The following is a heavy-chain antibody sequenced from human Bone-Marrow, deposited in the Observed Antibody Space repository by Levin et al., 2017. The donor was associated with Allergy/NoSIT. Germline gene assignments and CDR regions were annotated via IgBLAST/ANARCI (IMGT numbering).Heavy chain of an antibody. CDR2: IYYSGTT. CDR1: GVSLYSGGDY. CDR3: VRAISLKNDFYYYIDV. Sequence: PSETLSLTCTVSGVSLYSGGDYWGWVRQHPGGGLEWIGYIYYSGTTYYNPSLKSRLTVSLDLSQSQFSLRLTSVTAADTAVYYCVRAISLKNDFYYYIDVWGKGTTVTVSS. D-gene: IGHD2/OR15-2a*01. V-gene: IGHV4-31*03. J-gene: IGHJ6*03.